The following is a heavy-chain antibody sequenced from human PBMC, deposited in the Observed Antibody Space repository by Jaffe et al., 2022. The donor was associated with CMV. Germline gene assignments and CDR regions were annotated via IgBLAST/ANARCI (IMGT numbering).Heavy chain of an antibody. D-gene: IGHD2-15*01. CDR1: GFTFRSYG. J-gene: IGHJ6*02. Sequence: QPQLVESGGGVVQPGGSLRLSCAASGFTFRSYGMHWVRQAPGKGLEWVAVVSDDGGNMYYADSVKGRVTISRDNSQNTLYLEMYSLRVEDTAVYYCAKEWQEVVGSGLDVWGQGTTVIVSS. CDR3: AKEWQEVVGSGLDV. V-gene: IGHV3-30*18. CDR2: VSDDGGNM.